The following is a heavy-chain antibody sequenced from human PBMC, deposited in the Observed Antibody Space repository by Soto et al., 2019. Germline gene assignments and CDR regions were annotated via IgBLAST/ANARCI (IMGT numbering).Heavy chain of an antibody. CDR3: TRLVVTASLGYYYGMDV. V-gene: IGHV3-73*01. CDR1: GFTFSGSA. D-gene: IGHD2-21*02. CDR2: IRSKANSYAT. Sequence: PGGSLRLSCAASGFTFSGSAMHWVRQASGKGLEWVGRIRSKANSYATAYAASVKGRFTISRDDSKNTAYLQMNSLKTEDTAVYYCTRLVVTASLGYYYGMDVWGQGTTVTVSS. J-gene: IGHJ6*02.